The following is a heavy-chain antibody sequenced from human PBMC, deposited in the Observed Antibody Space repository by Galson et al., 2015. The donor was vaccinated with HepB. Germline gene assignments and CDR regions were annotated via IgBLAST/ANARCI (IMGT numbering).Heavy chain of an antibody. D-gene: IGHD6-19*01. CDR1: GFTFSSYA. Sequence: SLRLSCAASGFTFSSYAMNWVRQAPGKGLEWVSTVSGTGVNTYYASSIKGRFTVSRDNSKNTVSLQMNSLRVDDTAVYYCVKSRGGWYGSGGDFRGQGTLVTVSS. J-gene: IGHJ4*02. CDR3: VKSRGGWYGSGGDF. CDR2: VSGTGVNT. V-gene: IGHV3-23*01.